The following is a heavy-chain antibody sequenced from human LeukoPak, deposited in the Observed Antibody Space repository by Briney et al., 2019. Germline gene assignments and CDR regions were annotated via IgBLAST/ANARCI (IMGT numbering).Heavy chain of an antibody. J-gene: IGHJ4*02. CDR1: GGSISSSSYY. CDR2: IYYSGST. D-gene: IGHD1-26*01. CDR3: ARDSSYGFDY. Sequence: SETLSLTCTVSGGSISSSSYYWGWIRQPPGKGLEWIGSIYYSGSTYYNPSLKSRVTISVDTSKNQFSLKLSSVTAADTAVYYCARDSSYGFDYWGQGSQVTVSS. V-gene: IGHV4-39*07.